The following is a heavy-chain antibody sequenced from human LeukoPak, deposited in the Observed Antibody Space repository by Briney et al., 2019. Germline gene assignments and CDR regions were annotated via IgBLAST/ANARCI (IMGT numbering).Heavy chain of an antibody. CDR2: IIPIFGTT. CDR3: AGGRTDIVVVPATLRNYYFDY. Sequence: SVKVSCKASGYTFTSYGISWVRQAPGQGLEWMGGIIPIFGTTNSAQKFQGRVTITADKSTSTAYMELSSLRSEDTAVYYCAGGRTDIVVVPATLRNYYFDYWGQGTLVTVSS. CDR1: GYTFTSYG. V-gene: IGHV1-69*06. D-gene: IGHD2-2*01. J-gene: IGHJ4*02.